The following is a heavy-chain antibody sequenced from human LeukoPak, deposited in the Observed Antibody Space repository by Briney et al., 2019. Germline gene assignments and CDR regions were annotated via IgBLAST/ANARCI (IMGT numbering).Heavy chain of an antibody. D-gene: IGHD1-7*01. CDR3: AKGGTTGRNNNWFGP. CDR2: ISGRGGST. J-gene: IGHJ5*02. V-gene: IGHV3-23*01. Sequence: GGSLRLSCAASGFTFSSYALHWVRQAPGKGLEWVSTISGRGGSTYYADSVRGQFTISRDNSKNILYLQMNSLTVEDTAVYYCAKGGTTGRNNNWFGPWGQGTLVAVSS. CDR1: GFTFSSYA.